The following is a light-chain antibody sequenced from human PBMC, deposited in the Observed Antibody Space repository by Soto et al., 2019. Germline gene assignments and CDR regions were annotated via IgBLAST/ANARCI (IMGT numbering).Light chain of an antibody. CDR2: DAT. CDR3: QQSYNTVYT. J-gene: IGKJ2*01. Sequence: DIQMTQSPSSLSASVGDRVTITCRASQTIGANLNWYRQKAGKAPTLLIYDATTLQSGVPSRFSCLGSGTDFTLTIPSLQPEDSATYFCQQSYNTVYTVGLGTTVDLK. CDR1: QTIGAN. V-gene: IGKV1-39*01.